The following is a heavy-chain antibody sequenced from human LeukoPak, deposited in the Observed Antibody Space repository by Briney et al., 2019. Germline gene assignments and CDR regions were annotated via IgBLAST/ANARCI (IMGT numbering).Heavy chain of an antibody. CDR3: ARDEVGENSPPYYYYYYMDV. D-gene: IGHD3-10*01. J-gene: IGHJ6*03. V-gene: IGHV3-48*03. Sequence: GGSLRLSCAASGFTFSSYEMNWVRQAPGKGLEWVSYISSSGSTIYYADSVKGRFTISRDNAKNSLYLQMNSLRAEDTAVYYCARDEVGENSPPYYYYYYMDVWGKGTTVTISS. CDR2: ISSSGSTI. CDR1: GFTFSSYE.